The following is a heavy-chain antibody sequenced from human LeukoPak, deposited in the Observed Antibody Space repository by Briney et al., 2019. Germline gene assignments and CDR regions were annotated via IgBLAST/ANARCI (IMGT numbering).Heavy chain of an antibody. J-gene: IGHJ4*02. Sequence: GGSLRLSRAACGFTFSNAWMSGLRQAPGKGLEWVGRIKSKTDGGTTDYAAPVKGRFTISRDDSKNTLYLQMNSRNPEDTAVYYCTTVPAARPDWGQGTLVTVSS. CDR1: GFTFSNAW. V-gene: IGHV3-15*01. CDR3: TTVPAARPD. D-gene: IGHD6-6*01. CDR2: IKSKTDGGTT.